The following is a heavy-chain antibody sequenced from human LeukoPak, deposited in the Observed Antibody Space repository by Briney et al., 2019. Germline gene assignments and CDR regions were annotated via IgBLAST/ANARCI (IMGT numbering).Heavy chain of an antibody. CDR3: ARAGVGATIDI. Sequence: PGGSLRLSCAASGFTFSSYSMNWVRQAPGKGLEWVSSISSSSSYIYYADSVKGRFTISRDNAKNSLYLQMNRLRAEDTAVYYCARAGVGATIDIWGQGTMVTVSS. CDR1: GFTFSSYS. CDR2: ISSSSSYI. V-gene: IGHV3-21*01. D-gene: IGHD1-26*01. J-gene: IGHJ3*02.